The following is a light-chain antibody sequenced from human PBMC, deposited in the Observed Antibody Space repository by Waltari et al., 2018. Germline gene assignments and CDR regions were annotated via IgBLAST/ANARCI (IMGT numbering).Light chain of an antibody. CDR3: QVWDNNNDHRVV. Sequence: VLTQPPSVSVAPGQTARTSCDADNLGRKSFHWYQQKSGQAPVLVAYDNSDRPTGIPGRFSGSISGNTGTLTISGVEAGDEADYYCQVWDNNNDHRVVFGGGTKLTVL. V-gene: IGLV3-21*02. J-gene: IGLJ3*02. CDR2: DNS. CDR1: NLGRKS.